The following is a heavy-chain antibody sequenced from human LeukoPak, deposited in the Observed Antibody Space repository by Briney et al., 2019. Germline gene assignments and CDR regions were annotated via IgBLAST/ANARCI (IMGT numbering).Heavy chain of an antibody. CDR3: ARGGGNSYAPVDY. V-gene: IGHV3-74*01. CDR2: INSNGNTT. J-gene: IGHJ4*02. D-gene: IGHD5-18*01. CDR1: GFTFSTYW. Sequence: GRSRRLSCAASGFTFSTYWMHWARQVPGKGLVWVSRINSNGNTTPYADSVKGRFTISRDNAKNTLSLQMNSLRAEDTAVYYCARGGGNSYAPVDYWGQGTLVTVSS.